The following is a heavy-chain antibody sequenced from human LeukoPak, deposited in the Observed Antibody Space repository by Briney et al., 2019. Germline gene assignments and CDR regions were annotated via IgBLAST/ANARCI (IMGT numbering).Heavy chain of an antibody. J-gene: IGHJ6*03. CDR3: ATRPGGLEEEDPSSYYYYMDV. CDR2: INTNTGNP. V-gene: IGHV7-4-1*02. Sequence: ASVKVSCKASGYTFTSYAMNWVRQAPGQGLEWMGWINTNTGNPTYAQGFTGRFVFSLDTSVSTAYLQISSLKAEDTAVYYRATRPGGLEEEDPSSYYYYMDVWGKGTTVTVSS. D-gene: IGHD3-16*01. CDR1: GYTFTSYA.